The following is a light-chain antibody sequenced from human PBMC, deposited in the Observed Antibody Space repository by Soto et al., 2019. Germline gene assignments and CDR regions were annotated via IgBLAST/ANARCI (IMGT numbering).Light chain of an antibody. Sequence: DIQMTQSPSSLSASVGDSVTITCRASQNIKTYLNWYQQKPGKAPNLLIYAASSLHSGVPSRFSGSGSGTDFTLTISSLQPEDFATYYSQQSFSSPPWTFGQGTKVEIK. CDR3: QQSFSSPPWT. CDR2: AAS. V-gene: IGKV1-39*01. CDR1: QNIKTY. J-gene: IGKJ1*01.